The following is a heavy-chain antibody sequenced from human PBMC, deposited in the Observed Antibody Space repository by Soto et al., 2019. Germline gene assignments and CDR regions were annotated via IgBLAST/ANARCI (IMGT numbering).Heavy chain of an antibody. Sequence: PSETLSLTCTVSGGSISSSSYYWGWIRQPPGKGLEWIGSIYYSGSTYYNPSLKSRVTISVDTSKNQFSLKLSSVTAADTAVYYCARPSNYYDSSGYYWNFDYWGQGTLVTVSS. CDR3: ARPSNYYDSSGYYWNFDY. CDR1: GGSISSSSYY. D-gene: IGHD3-22*01. J-gene: IGHJ4*02. V-gene: IGHV4-39*01. CDR2: IYYSGST.